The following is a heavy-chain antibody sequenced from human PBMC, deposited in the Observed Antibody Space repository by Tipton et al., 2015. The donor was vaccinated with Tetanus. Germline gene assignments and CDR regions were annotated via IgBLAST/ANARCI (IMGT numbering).Heavy chain of an antibody. CDR3: ARSGGRRYAFDI. Sequence: TLSLTCTVSNGSVSSSLYYWSWVRQPPGKGLEWLGYVFYSGSTDLNPSLKSRVTISVDTSNNLFSLKLTSVTTADTAVYYCARSGGRRYAFDIWGQGTMVTVSS. D-gene: IGHD3-16*01. CDR1: NGSVSSSLYY. V-gene: IGHV4-61*01. J-gene: IGHJ3*02. CDR2: VFYSGST.